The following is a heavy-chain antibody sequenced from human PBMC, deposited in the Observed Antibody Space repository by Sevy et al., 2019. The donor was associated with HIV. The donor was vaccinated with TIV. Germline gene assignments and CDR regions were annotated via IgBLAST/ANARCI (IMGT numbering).Heavy chain of an antibody. CDR3: ARLYSSSSGRDFDY. CDR1: GGSISSSSYY. Sequence: SETLSLTCTVSGGSISSSSYYWGWIRQPPGKGLEWIGSIYYSGSTYYNPSLKSRVTISVDTSKNQFSLKLSSVTAADTAVYYCARLYSSSSGRDFDYWGQRTLVTVSS. J-gene: IGHJ4*02. D-gene: IGHD6-6*01. V-gene: IGHV4-39*01. CDR2: IYYSGST.